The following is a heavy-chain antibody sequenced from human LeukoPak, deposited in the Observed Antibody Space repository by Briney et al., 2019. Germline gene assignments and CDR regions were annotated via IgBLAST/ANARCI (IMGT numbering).Heavy chain of an antibody. CDR1: GYIFTSYY. D-gene: IGHD6-13*01. CDR2: INSSGGST. J-gene: IGHJ4*02. Sequence: ASVTVSFKASGYIFTSYYMHWVRQAPGQGLEWMGIINSSGGSTRYAQKFQGRVTMTRDTSTSTVYMELSSLRSEDTAVYYCAREPKRDIAAAGTVDYWGQGTLVTVSS. CDR3: AREPKRDIAAAGTVDY. V-gene: IGHV1-46*01.